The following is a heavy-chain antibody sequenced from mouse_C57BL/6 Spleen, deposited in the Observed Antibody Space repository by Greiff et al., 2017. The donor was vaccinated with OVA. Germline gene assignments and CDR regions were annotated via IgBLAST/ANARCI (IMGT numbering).Heavy chain of an antibody. CDR1: GYSITSGYY. V-gene: IGHV3-6*01. CDR2: ISYDGSN. Sequence: EVKLQESGPGLVKPSQSLSLTCSVTGYSITSGYYWNWIRQFPGNKLEWMGYISYDGSNNYNPSLKNRISITRDTSKNQFFLKLNSVTTEDTATYYCAREALNWDFDYWGQGTTLTVSS. D-gene: IGHD4-1*01. CDR3: AREALNWDFDY. J-gene: IGHJ2*01.